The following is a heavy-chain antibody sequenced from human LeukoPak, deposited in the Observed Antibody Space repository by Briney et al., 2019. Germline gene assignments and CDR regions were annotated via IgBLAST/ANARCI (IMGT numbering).Heavy chain of an antibody. D-gene: IGHD3-10*01. CDR1: GFAVSSNY. CDR2: IQSGGST. J-gene: IGHJ4*02. V-gene: IGHV3-66*01. Sequence: PGGSLRLSCAASGFAVSSNYMSWVRQAPGKGLEWVSVIQSGGSTYHADSVKGRFTISRDNSKNTLFLQINSLRVEDTAVYYCTRDFYGSEWGQGTLLTVSS. CDR3: TRDFYGSE.